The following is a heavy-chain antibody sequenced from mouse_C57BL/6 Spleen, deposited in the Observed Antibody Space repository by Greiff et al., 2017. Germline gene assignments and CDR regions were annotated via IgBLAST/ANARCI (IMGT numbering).Heavy chain of an antibody. Sequence: EVKLMESGGGLVKPGGSLKLSCAASGFTFSDYGMHWVRQAPEKGLEWVAYISSGSSTIYYADTVKGRFTISRDNAKNTLFLQMTSLRSEDTAMYYCARNDYGSSFYYAMDYWGQGTSVTVSS. V-gene: IGHV5-17*01. CDR3: ARNDYGSSFYYAMDY. CDR2: ISSGSSTI. J-gene: IGHJ4*01. D-gene: IGHD1-1*01. CDR1: GFTFSDYG.